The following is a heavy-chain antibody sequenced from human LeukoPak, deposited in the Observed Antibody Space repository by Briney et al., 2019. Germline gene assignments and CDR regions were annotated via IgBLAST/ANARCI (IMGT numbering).Heavy chain of an antibody. CDR3: ARDVVSYYDILTGYYEGYYFDY. CDR1: GFAFSDYW. Sequence: GGSLRLSCAASGFAFSDYWMTWVRQAPGKGLEWVAHIKQDGSEKYYVDSVKGRFTISRDNAKNSLYLQMNSLRAEDTAVYYCARDVVSYYDILTGYYEGYYFDYWGQGTLVTVSS. V-gene: IGHV3-7*01. CDR2: IKQDGSEK. J-gene: IGHJ4*02. D-gene: IGHD3-9*01.